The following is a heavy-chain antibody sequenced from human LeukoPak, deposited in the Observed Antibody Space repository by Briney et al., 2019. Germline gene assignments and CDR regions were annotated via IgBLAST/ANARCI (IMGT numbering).Heavy chain of an antibody. CDR1: GFTFSSNA. V-gene: IGHV3-23*01. D-gene: IGHD3-22*01. CDR3: AKGHGTIIVVVHY. Sequence: GGSLRLSCAASGFTFSSNAKNWGRLPPGKGLDLDSTISGSGGSTYYADSVKGRFTISRVTFENAPYLKMNSLRAEDTAVYYCAKGHGTIIVVVHYWGQGTLVTVSS. J-gene: IGHJ4*02. CDR2: ISGSGGST.